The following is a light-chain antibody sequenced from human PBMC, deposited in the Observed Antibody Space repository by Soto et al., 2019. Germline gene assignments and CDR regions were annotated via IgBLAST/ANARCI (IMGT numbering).Light chain of an antibody. V-gene: IGKV3-15*01. CDR2: GAS. Sequence: DIVMTQSPSTLSVSLGERATLSCRASRSVSSNLAWYQQKPGQAPRLLIHGASTRATGIPARFSGSGSGTEFTLTISSLQSEDFAVYYCQQYDNSPRTFGQGTKMEIK. CDR3: QQYDNSPRT. CDR1: RSVSSN. J-gene: IGKJ1*01.